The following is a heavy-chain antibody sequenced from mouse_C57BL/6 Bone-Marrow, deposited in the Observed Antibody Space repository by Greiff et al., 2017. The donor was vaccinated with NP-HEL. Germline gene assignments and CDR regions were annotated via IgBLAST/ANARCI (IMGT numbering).Heavy chain of an antibody. CDR1: GYTFTDYY. CDR3: ATYGNCAMEY. J-gene: IGHJ4*01. Sequence: VQLQQSGAELVKPGASVKISCKASGYTFTDYYINWVKQRPGQGLEWIGKIGPGSGSTYYNEKFKGKATLTADKSSSADYMQLSSLTSEDSAVYFCATYGNCAMEYWGKGTSVTVSS. D-gene: IGHD2-1*01. V-gene: IGHV1-77*01. CDR2: IGPGSGST.